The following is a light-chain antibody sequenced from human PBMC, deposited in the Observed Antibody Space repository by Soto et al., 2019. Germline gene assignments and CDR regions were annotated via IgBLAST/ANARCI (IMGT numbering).Light chain of an antibody. J-gene: IGKJ1*01. V-gene: IGKV3-15*01. Sequence: EIVMTQSPAALSVSPGERATLSCRASQSLSSNLAWYQQKPGQAPRLLIYGASTRATGVPARFSGSGSGTEFTLTISSLQSEDFAVYYCQQYNNWPRGTFGQGTKVDIK. CDR3: QQYNNWPRGT. CDR2: GAS. CDR1: QSLSSN.